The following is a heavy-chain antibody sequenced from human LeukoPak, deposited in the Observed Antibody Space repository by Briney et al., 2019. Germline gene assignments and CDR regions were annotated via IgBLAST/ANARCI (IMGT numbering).Heavy chain of an antibody. CDR2: IYYSGST. V-gene: IGHV4-59*01. CDR3: ARSRNYYYYYAMDV. J-gene: IGHJ6*02. CDR1: GGSISSYY. Sequence: SETPSLTCTVSGGSISSYYWSWIRQPPGEGLEWIGYIYYSGSTNYNPSLESRVTISVDTSKNLFSLRLSSVTAADTAVYYCARSRNYYYYYAMDVWGQGTTVTVSS.